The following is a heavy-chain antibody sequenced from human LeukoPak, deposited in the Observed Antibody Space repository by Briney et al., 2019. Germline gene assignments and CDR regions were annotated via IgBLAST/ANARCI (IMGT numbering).Heavy chain of an antibody. J-gene: IGHJ4*02. Sequence: PGGSLRLSCAGSGFIFNNYAMHWVRQPPGKGLEWVSGISWNSGSIDYADSVKGRFTISRDNAKNSLYLQMNSLRAEDTVFYYCAKDNRRHYTSGPNPDSLHWGQGALVTVSS. CDR1: GFIFNNYA. CDR3: AKDNRRHYTSGPNPDSLH. V-gene: IGHV3-9*01. D-gene: IGHD6-19*01. CDR2: ISWNSGSI.